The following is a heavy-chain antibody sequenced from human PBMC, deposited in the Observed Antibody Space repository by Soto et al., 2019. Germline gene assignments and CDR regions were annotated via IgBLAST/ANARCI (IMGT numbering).Heavy chain of an antibody. V-gene: IGHV3-23*01. CDR1: GFTFSNYA. Sequence: PGGSLRLSCAASGFTFSNYAMTLVRQAPGKGLEWVSALSGSGVSTYYADSVMGRFTISRDNSKNTVDLQMNSLRAEDTAVYYCAKIEYRFFYDSNGYYPFDYWGQGTLVTVSS. CDR2: LSGSGVST. J-gene: IGHJ4*02. D-gene: IGHD3-22*01. CDR3: AKIEYRFFYDSNGYYPFDY.